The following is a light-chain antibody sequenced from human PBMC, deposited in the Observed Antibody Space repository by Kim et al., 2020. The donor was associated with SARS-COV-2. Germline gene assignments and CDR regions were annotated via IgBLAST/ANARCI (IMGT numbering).Light chain of an antibody. CDR2: GKN. CDR1: SLRSYY. CDR3: NSRDSSGNLLV. J-gene: IGLJ2*01. V-gene: IGLV3-19*01. Sequence: SSELTQDPAVSVALGQTVRITCQGDSLRSYYASWYQQKPGQAPVLVIYGKNNRPSGIPDRFSGSSSGNTASLTITGAQAEDGADFYCNSRDSSGNLLVFGGGTQLTVL.